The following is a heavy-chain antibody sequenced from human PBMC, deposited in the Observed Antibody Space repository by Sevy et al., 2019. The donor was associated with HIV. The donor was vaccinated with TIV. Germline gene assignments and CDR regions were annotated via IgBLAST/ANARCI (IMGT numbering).Heavy chain of an antibody. D-gene: IGHD2-15*01. CDR1: GFTFSSYW. CDR2: IWYDGINK. J-gene: IGHJ6*02. Sequence: GGSLRLSCAASGFTFSSYWMSWVRQAPGKGLEWVAVIWYDGINKYYGDSVKGRFTISRDNSKNTVYLQMNSLRAEDTAVYYCARAGDIVEVVAHYGMDVWGQGTTVTVSS. V-gene: IGHV3-33*08. CDR3: ARAGDIVEVVAHYGMDV.